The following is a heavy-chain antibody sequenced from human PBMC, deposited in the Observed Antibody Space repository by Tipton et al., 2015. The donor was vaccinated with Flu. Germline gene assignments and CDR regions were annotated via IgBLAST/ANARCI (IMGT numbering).Heavy chain of an antibody. D-gene: IGHD3-9*01. Sequence: TASGFTFDDYAMHWVRQAPGKGLEWVSGISWNSGSIGYADSVKGRFTISRDNAKNSLYLQMNSLRAEDTALYYCAKDADYDILTGPDYWGQGTLVTVSS. J-gene: IGHJ4*02. CDR1: GFTFDDYA. V-gene: IGHV3-9*01. CDR2: ISWNSGSI. CDR3: AKDADYDILTGPDY.